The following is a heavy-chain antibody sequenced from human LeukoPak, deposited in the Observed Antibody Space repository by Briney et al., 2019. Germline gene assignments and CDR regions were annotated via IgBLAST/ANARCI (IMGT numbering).Heavy chain of an antibody. CDR1: GYTFTGYY. J-gene: IGHJ4*02. CDR2: INPNSGGT. D-gene: IGHD6-6*01. Sequence: ASVKVSCKASGYTFTGYYMHWVRQAPGQGLEWMGWINPNSGGTNYAQKFQGRVTMTRDTSISTAYMELSRLRSDDTAVYYCARSPYSSSWRYYFDYWARGPLVTVSS. V-gene: IGHV1-2*02. CDR3: ARSPYSSSWRYYFDY.